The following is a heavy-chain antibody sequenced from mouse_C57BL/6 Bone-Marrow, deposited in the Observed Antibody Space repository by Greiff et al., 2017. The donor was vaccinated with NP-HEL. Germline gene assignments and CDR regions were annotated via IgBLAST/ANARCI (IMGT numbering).Heavy chain of an antibody. CDR3: TRGGDDP. J-gene: IGHJ2*01. V-gene: IGHV14-4*01. Sequence: EVQLKESGAELVRPGASVKLSCTASGFHIQDDYMHWVKQRPEQGLEWIGWIDPENGDTVYASKFQGKATITADKSSNTAYLQLSSLTSEDAAVYYCTRGGDDPGGQGTALTVSA. CDR2: IDPENGDT. CDR1: GFHIQDDY. D-gene: IGHD2-2*01.